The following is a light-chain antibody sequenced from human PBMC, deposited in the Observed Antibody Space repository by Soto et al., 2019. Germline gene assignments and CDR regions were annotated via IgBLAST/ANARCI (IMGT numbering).Light chain of an antibody. J-gene: IGKJ1*01. V-gene: IGKV3-20*01. CDR3: QQYGSSGT. CDR2: GAS. CDR1: QSVSNNY. Sequence: IGLKHCSGSPSHSSRERATLSCRASQSVSNNYLAWYQQKPGQAPRLLIYGASNRATGIPDRFSGSGSGTDFTLTISRLEPEDFAVYYCQQYGSSGTFGQGTKVDI.